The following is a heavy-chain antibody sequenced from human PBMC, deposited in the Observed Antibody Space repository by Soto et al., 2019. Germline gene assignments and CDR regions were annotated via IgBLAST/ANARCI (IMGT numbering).Heavy chain of an antibody. D-gene: IGHD2-2*01. CDR3: AREDSIIIPAVSDF. Sequence: GGSLRLSCEVSGFYFNNYGINWVRQAPGKGLEWVSSVSKSDYTYYSDSVKGRFTISRDNAKNSVSLQMNSLRAEDTAVYYCAREDSIIIPAVSDFWGQGTLVTVSS. CDR1: GFYFNNYG. V-gene: IGHV3-21*01. J-gene: IGHJ4*02. CDR2: VSKSDYT.